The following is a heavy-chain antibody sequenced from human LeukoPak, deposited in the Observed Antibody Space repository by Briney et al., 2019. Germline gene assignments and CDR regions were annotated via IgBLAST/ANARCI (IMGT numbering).Heavy chain of an antibody. Sequence: ERSLRLPCAASGLTFSYYAMHWVRQAPGKGLEWVAVISYDESSKYYADSVKGRFTISRDNPKNTLYLQLNSLRAEDTAVYYCARGGRDGYSSADFWGQGTLVTVSS. D-gene: IGHD5-24*01. V-gene: IGHV3-30-3*01. CDR2: ISYDESSK. CDR1: GLTFSYYA. CDR3: ARGGRDGYSSADF. J-gene: IGHJ4*02.